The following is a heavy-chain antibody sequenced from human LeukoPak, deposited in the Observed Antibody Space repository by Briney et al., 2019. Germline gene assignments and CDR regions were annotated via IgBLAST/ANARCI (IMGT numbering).Heavy chain of an antibody. CDR3: AIKPGTTGTTLAYYFDY. D-gene: IGHD1-1*01. CDR2: INPNSGGT. Sequence: GASVTVSCKASGYTFTGYHMHWVRQAPGQGLEWMGWINPNSGGTNYAQKFQGRVTMTRDTSISTAYMELSRLRSDDTDVYYCAIKPGTTGTTLAYYFDYWGQGTRVTVSS. J-gene: IGHJ4*02. V-gene: IGHV1-2*02. CDR1: GYTFTGYH.